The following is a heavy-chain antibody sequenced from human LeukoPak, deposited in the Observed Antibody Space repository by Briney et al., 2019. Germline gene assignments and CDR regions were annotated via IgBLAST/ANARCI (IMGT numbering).Heavy chain of an antibody. Sequence: GGSLRLSCAASGFTVSSNYMSWVRQAPGKGLEWVSIIYSGGSTFYADSVKGRFTISRDNSKNSLYLQMNSLRAEDTAVYYCAELGITMIGGVWGKGTTVTISS. CDR3: AELGITMIGGV. CDR1: GFTVSSNY. D-gene: IGHD3-10*02. J-gene: IGHJ6*04. V-gene: IGHV3-53*01. CDR2: IYSGGST.